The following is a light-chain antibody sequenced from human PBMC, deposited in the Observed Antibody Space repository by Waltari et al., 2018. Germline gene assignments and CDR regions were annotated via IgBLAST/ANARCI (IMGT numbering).Light chain of an antibody. J-gene: IGLJ3*02. CDR2: KDK. CDR3: QSSDTSGSYAV. CDR1: TLSRQY. Sequence: SHELTQPPSVSESPGQTARITCSGETLSRQYAFWYQQKAGQAPVLVIYKDKERHSGIPERYSGSSSGTTVTLTISGVHAEDEADYYCQSSDTSGSYAVFGGGTRLTVV. V-gene: IGLV3-25*03.